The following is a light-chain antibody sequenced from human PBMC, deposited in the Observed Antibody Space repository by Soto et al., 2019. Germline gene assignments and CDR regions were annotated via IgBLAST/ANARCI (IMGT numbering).Light chain of an antibody. Sequence: QSVLTQPPSVSGAPGQRVTISCTGSSSNIGAGYDVNWYQQLPGTAPKLLIFGDSNRPSGVPDRFSGSKSGTSASLAITGLQAADEADYYCQLSDSRLSGSDVFGTGTKLTVL. V-gene: IGLV1-40*01. J-gene: IGLJ1*01. CDR2: GDS. CDR3: QLSDSRLSGSDV. CDR1: SSNIGAGYD.